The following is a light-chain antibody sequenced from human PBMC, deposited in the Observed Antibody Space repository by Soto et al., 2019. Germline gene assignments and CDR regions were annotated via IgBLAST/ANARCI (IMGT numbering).Light chain of an antibody. V-gene: IGKV3-20*01. Sequence: EIVLTQSPDTLSLSPGERATLSCTASQSVANNYLAWYQQKPGQAPRLLIFGAANRATGIADRFSGSGSGTDFTLTISRLEPEDFGVYYCQQYGDSARTFGQGTKVDIK. CDR1: QSVANNY. CDR3: QQYGDSART. CDR2: GAA. J-gene: IGKJ1*01.